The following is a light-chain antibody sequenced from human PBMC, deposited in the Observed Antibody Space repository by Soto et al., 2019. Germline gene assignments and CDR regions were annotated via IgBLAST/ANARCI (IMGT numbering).Light chain of an antibody. Sequence: QSALTQPASVSGSPGQSITVSCTGTSSDIGGYNYVSWYQQHPGKAPKLMVYEVTNRPSGVSDRFSGSKSGNTASQTISGLQADDEGYYYCSSYTSRSTLYVFGTGTKLTVL. J-gene: IGLJ1*01. CDR1: SSDIGGYNY. CDR3: SSYTSRSTLYV. V-gene: IGLV2-14*01. CDR2: EVT.